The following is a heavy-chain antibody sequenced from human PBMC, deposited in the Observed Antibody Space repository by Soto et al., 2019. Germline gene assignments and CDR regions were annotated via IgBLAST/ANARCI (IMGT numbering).Heavy chain of an antibody. D-gene: IGHD4-4*01. CDR3: ARDYMYYYYYYGMDV. V-gene: IGHV3-30-3*01. CDR1: GFTFSSYA. Sequence: QVQLVESGGGVVQPGRSLRLSCAASGFTFSSYAMHWVRQAPGKGLEWVAVISYDGSNKYYADSVKGRFTISRDNSKNTLYLQMNSLRAEDTAVYYCARDYMYYYYYYGMDVWGQGTTVTVSS. CDR2: ISYDGSNK. J-gene: IGHJ6*02.